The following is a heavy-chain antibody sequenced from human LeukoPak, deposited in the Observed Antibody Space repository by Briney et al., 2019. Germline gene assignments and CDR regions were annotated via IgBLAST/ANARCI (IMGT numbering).Heavy chain of an antibody. D-gene: IGHD2-15*01. V-gene: IGHV3-48*04. Sequence: PGGTLRLSCAASGFTFRRYSMNGVPQAPGKGLEWVSYISSSSSTIYYADSLKDRCTISRDNAKNSLYLQRNSLRAEDTAVYYCARPGYCSGDTCYVAFDIWGQGTMVTVSS. J-gene: IGHJ3*02. CDR3: ARPGYCSGDTCYVAFDI. CDR2: ISSSSSTI. CDR1: GFTFRRYS.